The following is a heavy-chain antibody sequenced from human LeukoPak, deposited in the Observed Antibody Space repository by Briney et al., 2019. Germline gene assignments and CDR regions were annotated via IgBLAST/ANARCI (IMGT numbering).Heavy chain of an antibody. J-gene: IGHJ3*02. CDR1: GFTFSSYG. CDR3: AKGSTPYSSSCFDAFDM. V-gene: IGHV3-30*18. CDR2: ISYDGSNK. D-gene: IGHD6-13*01. Sequence: PGGSLRLSCAASGFTFSSYGMHWVRQAPGKGLEWVAVISYDGSNKYYADSVKGRFTISRDNSKNTLYLQMNSLRAEDTAVYYCAKGSTPYSSSCFDAFDMWGQGTMVTVSS.